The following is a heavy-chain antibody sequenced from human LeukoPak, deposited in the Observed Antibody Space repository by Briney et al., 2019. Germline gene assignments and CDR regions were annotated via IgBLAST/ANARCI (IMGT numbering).Heavy chain of an antibody. CDR1: GGSISSGGYY. Sequence: PSQTLSLTCTVSGGSISSGGYYWSWIRQHPGKGLEWIGYIYCSGTTHYNPSLKSRVTISVDTSKNQFSLKLSSVTAADTAVYYCAREVLEQAFDSWGQGTLVSVSS. CDR3: AREVLEQAFDS. V-gene: IGHV4-31*03. D-gene: IGHD1/OR15-1a*01. CDR2: IYCSGTT. J-gene: IGHJ4*02.